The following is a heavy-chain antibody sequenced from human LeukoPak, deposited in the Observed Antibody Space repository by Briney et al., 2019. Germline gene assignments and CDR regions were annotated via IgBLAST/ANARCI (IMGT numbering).Heavy chain of an antibody. Sequence: GSLRLSCAASGFTLSDYYMSWIRQAPGKGLEWIGEINHSGSTNYNPSLKSRVTISVDTSKNQFSLKLSSVTAADTAVYYCARVSPLNIVVVPAAPLKGAFDIWGQGTMVTVSS. CDR1: GFTLSDYY. CDR3: ARVSPLNIVVVPAAPLKGAFDI. V-gene: IGHV4-34*01. CDR2: INHSGST. J-gene: IGHJ3*02. D-gene: IGHD2-2*01.